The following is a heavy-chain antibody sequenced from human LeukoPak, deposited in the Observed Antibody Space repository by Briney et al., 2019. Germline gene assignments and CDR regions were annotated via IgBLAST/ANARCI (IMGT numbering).Heavy chain of an antibody. Sequence: GGSLRLSCAASGFTFSSYGMHWVRQAPGKGLEWVAFIRYDGSNKYYADSVKGRFTISRDNSKNTLYLQMNSLRAEDTAVYYCAKDVTDDLLLWFGELGGDAFDIWGQGTMVTVSS. D-gene: IGHD3-10*01. V-gene: IGHV3-30*02. CDR1: GFTFSSYG. CDR3: AKDVTDDLLLWFGELGGDAFDI. J-gene: IGHJ3*02. CDR2: IRYDGSNK.